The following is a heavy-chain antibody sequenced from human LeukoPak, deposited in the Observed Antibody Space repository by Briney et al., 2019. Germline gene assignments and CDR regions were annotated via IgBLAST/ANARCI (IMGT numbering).Heavy chain of an antibody. CDR2: ISAYNGNT. CDR1: GYTFTGYY. D-gene: IGHD4-17*01. Sequence: ASVKVSCKASGYTFTGYYMHWARQAPGQGLEWMGWISAYNGNTNYAQKLQGRVTMTTDTSTSTAYMELRSLRSDDTAVYYCARVSPNTVTTLQYFDYWGQGTLVTVSS. J-gene: IGHJ4*02. CDR3: ARVSPNTVTTLQYFDY. V-gene: IGHV1-18*04.